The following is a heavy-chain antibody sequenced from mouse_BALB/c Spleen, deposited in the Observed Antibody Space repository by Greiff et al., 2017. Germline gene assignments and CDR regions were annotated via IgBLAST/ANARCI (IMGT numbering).Heavy chain of an antibody. J-gene: IGHJ4*01. CDR3: ARRDGNYVYYAMDY. CDR2: ISYDGSN. Sequence: VQLKQSGPGLVKPSQSLSLTCSVTGYSITSGYYWNWIRQFPGNKLEWMGYISYDGSNNYNPSLKNRISITRDTSKNQFFLKLNSVTTEDTATYYCARRDGNYVYYAMDYWGQGTSVTVSS. V-gene: IGHV3-6*02. CDR1: GYSITSGYY. D-gene: IGHD2-1*01.